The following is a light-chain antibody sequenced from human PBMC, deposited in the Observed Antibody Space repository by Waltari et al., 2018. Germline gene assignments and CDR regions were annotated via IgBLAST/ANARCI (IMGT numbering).Light chain of an antibody. CDR1: ALPRKH. CDR2: EDN. Sequence: SYELTQPPAVSVSPGQTARITCSGSALPRKHAYWYHQKSGQVPLLVIYEDNRRPSGTPERFSGSSSGTKATLTITGAQADDEGDYYCSSTDSGGDHRGVFGGGTRLTVL. CDR3: SSTDSGGDHRGV. V-gene: IGLV3-10*01. J-gene: IGLJ3*02.